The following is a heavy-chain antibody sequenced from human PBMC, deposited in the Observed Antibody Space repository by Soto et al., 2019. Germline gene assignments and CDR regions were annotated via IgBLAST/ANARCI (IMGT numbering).Heavy chain of an antibody. CDR3: GSAPGYSTNRSALDV. CDR2: ISTYNGNT. Sequence: QVQLEQSVAEVKKPGASVKVSCKASGYTFTRYGITWVRQAPGQGLEWMGRISTYNGNTNYAQKLQGTATMIADTSTTSAYISLSSLTSAETAWYYCGSAPGYSTNRSALDVLGQGTVVTVSA. D-gene: IGHD6-13*01. V-gene: IGHV1-18*01. J-gene: IGHJ3*01. CDR1: GYTFTRYG.